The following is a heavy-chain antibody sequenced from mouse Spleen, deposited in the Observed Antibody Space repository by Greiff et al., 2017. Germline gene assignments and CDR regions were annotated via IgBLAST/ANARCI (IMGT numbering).Heavy chain of an antibody. Sequence: EVKLVESGPGLVKPSQSLSLTCSVTGYSITSGYYWNWIRQFPGNKLEWMGYISYDGSNNYNPSLKNRISITRDTSKNQFFLKLNSVTTEDTATYYCARRTDWYFDVWGAGTTVTVSS. D-gene: IGHD4-1*01. CDR1: GYSITSGYY. CDR3: ARRTDWYFDV. J-gene: IGHJ1*01. CDR2: ISYDGSN. V-gene: IGHV3-6*02.